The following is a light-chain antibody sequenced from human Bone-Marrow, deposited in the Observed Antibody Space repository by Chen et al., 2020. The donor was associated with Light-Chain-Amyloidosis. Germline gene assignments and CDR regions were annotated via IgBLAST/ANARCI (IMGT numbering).Light chain of an antibody. V-gene: IGKV4-1*01. CDR2: WAS. Sequence: DIVLTQSPDSLAGSLGERATINCKSIQPLFYSANNNNYLARYQQKPRQPPKLLIYWASTRESGVPDRVSGSGSGTDFTLTISSLQAEDVAVYYCHQYYNTPWAFGQGTKVEIK. CDR1: QPLFYSANNNNY. J-gene: IGKJ1*01. CDR3: HQYYNTPWA.